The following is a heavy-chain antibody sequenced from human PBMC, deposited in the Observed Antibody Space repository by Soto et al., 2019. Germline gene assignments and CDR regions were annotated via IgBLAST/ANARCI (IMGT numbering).Heavy chain of an antibody. CDR3: ASGIQLWLRRINNGYSG. CDR2: IITMFGTA. V-gene: IGHV1-69*12. Sequence: QVQLVQSGAEVKKPESSVKVSCKAPGGTFSTYAISWVRQAPGQGLEWMGGIITMFGTANYSQRFQDRVTITADESTNTVYMELSSLSSEDTSVYFCASGIQLWLRRINNGYSGWGQGTLVTVSS. J-gene: IGHJ4*02. D-gene: IGHD5-18*01. CDR1: GGTFSTYA.